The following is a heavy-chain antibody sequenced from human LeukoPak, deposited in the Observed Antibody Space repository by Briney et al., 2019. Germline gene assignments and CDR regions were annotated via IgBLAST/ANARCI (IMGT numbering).Heavy chain of an antibody. CDR3: ARDHTYYYGSGSYPH. Sequence: ASVKVSCKASGYTFTGYYMHWVRQAPGQGLEWMGWINPNSGGTNYAQKFQGRVTMTRDTSISTAYMELSRLRSDDTAVYYCARDHTYYYGSGSYPHWGQGTLVTVSS. CDR1: GYTFTGYY. V-gene: IGHV1-2*02. CDR2: INPNSGGT. J-gene: IGHJ4*02. D-gene: IGHD3-10*01.